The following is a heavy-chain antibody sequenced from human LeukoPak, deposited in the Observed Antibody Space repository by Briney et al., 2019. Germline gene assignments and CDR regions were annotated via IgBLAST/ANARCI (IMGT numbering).Heavy chain of an antibody. D-gene: IGHD1-26*01. J-gene: IGHJ4*02. CDR1: GYSFTSYW. V-gene: IGHV5-51*01. CDR3: ERFSVGGTYYPDY. Sequence: GESLKISCKGSGYSFTSYWIGWVRQMPGKGLEWMGIIYPGDSDTRYSPSFQGQVTVSADKSSSTAYLQWSSLKASDTAMYYCERFSVGGTYYPDYWGQGTLVTVSS. CDR2: IYPGDSDT.